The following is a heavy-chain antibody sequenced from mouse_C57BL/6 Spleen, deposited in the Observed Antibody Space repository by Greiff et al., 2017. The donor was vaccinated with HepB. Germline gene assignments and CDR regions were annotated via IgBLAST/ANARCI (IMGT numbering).Heavy chain of an antibody. CDR2: IYPGSGNT. CDR3: ARGDTTVVEDLWYFDV. D-gene: IGHD1-1*01. J-gene: IGHJ1*03. CDR1: GYTFTDYY. V-gene: IGHV1-76*01. Sequence: VQLQQSGAELVRPGASVKLSCKASGYTFTDYYINWVKQRPGQGLEWIARIYPGSGNTYYNEKFKGKAALTAEKSSSTAYMQLSSLTSEDSAVYFCARGDTTVVEDLWYFDVWGTGTTVTVSS.